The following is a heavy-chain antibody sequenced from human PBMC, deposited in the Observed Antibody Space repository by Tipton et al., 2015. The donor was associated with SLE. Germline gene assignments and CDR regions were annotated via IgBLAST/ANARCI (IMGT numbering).Heavy chain of an antibody. CDR3: ARDTTGAFDI. CDR1: GGSISSGGYY. CDR2: IYYSGST. Sequence: TLSLTCTVSGGSISSGGYYWSWIRQHPGKGLEWIGYIYYSGSTYYNPSLTSRVTISVDTSKNQFSLKLSSVTAADTAVYYCARDTTGAFDIWGQGTMVTVSS. V-gene: IGHV4-31*03. J-gene: IGHJ3*02. D-gene: IGHD1-14*01.